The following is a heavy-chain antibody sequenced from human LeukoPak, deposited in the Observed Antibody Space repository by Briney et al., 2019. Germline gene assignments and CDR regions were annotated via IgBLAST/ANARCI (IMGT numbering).Heavy chain of an antibody. D-gene: IGHD3-10*01. V-gene: IGHV3-33*08. CDR3: ARDRDYYGSGSSNFDY. Sequence: PGGSLRLSCAASGFTSSSYGMHWVRQAPGKGLEWVAVIWYDGSNKYYADSVKGRFTISRDNSKNTLYLQMNSLRAEDTAVYYCARDRDYYGSGSSNFDYWGQGTLVTVSS. CDR2: IWYDGSNK. CDR1: GFTSSSYG. J-gene: IGHJ4*02.